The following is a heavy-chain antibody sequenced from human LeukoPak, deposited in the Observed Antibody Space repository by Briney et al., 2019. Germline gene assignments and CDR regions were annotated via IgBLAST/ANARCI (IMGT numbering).Heavy chain of an antibody. CDR2: ISGSGDRR. D-gene: IGHD3-10*01. V-gene: IGHV3-23*01. Sequence: GGSLRLSCAASGFIFSGYAMSWVRQAPGKGLDWVSAISGSGDRRFYADSVKGRFTISRDNPKNTLYLQMNSLRAEDTAVYYCAKDLPVAGMPFDYWGQGTLATVSS. CDR1: GFIFSGYA. J-gene: IGHJ4*02. CDR3: AKDLPVAGMPFDY.